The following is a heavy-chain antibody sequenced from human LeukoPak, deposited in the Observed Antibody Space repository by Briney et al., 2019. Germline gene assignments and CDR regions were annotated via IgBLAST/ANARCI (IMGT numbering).Heavy chain of an antibody. CDR3: AKDHLGYYYGSGSYIDY. CDR2: ISSSSSYI. D-gene: IGHD3-10*01. CDR1: GFTFSSYS. J-gene: IGHJ4*02. V-gene: IGHV3-21*01. Sequence: GGSLRLSCAASGFTFSSYSMNWVRQAPGKGLEWVSSISSSSSYIYYADSVKGRFTISRDNSKNTLYLQMNSLRAEDTTVYYCAKDHLGYYYGSGSYIDYWGQGTLVTVSS.